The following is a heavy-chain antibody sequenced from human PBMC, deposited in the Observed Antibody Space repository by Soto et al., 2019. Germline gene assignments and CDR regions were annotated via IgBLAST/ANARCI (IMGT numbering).Heavy chain of an antibody. J-gene: IGHJ4*02. V-gene: IGHV4-59*01. Sequence: SETLSLTCTVSGGSLSSYHWNWIRRPPGMGLEWIASISYSGTTNYNSSLKSRVTISINTSKNQFSLKLNSVTAADTAVYYCAREGYNFGPFDCWGQGALVTV. CDR2: ISYSGTT. D-gene: IGHD5-18*01. CDR3: AREGYNFGPFDC. CDR1: GGSLSSYH.